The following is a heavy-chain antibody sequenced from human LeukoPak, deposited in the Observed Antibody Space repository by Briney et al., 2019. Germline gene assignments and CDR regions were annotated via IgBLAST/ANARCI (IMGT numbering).Heavy chain of an antibody. CDR1: GFTFSDYA. J-gene: IGHJ4*02. Sequence: GGSLRLSCAASGFTFSDYAMSWVRQAPGKGLEWVSSIISSSYIYYADSVKGRFTISRDNAKNSLYLQMNSLRAEDTAVYYCARDRGYYDSSGYYDFDYWGQGTLVTVSS. CDR2: IISSSYI. D-gene: IGHD3-22*01. CDR3: ARDRGYYDSSGYYDFDY. V-gene: IGHV3-69-1*01.